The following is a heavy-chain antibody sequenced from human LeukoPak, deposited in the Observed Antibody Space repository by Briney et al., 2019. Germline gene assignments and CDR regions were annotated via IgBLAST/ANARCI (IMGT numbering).Heavy chain of an antibody. D-gene: IGHD2-15*01. J-gene: IGHJ4*02. V-gene: IGHV3-21*01. CDR1: EFTFSSYS. CDR2: ISSSSSYI. CDR3: ARGNSCSGGSCSYYFDY. Sequence: PGGSLRLSCAASEFTFSSYSMSWVRQAPGKGLDWVSSISSSSSYIYYADSLKGRFTISRDNAKNSLYLQMNSLRAEDTAVYYCARGNSCSGGSCSYYFDYWGQGTLVTVSS.